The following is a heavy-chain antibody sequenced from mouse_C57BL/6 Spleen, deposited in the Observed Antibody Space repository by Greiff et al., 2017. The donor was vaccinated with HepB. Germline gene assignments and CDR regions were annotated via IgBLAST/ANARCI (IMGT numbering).Heavy chain of an antibody. Sequence: EVKLMESGGGLVKPGGSLKLSCAASGFTFSSYAMSWVRQTPEKRLEWVATISDGGSYTYYPDNVKGRFTISRDNAKNNLYLQMSHLKSEDTAMYYCARYYSNYAWFAYWGQGTLVTVSA. J-gene: IGHJ3*01. CDR2: ISDGGSYT. V-gene: IGHV5-4*03. CDR1: GFTFSSYA. D-gene: IGHD2-5*01. CDR3: ARYYSNYAWFAY.